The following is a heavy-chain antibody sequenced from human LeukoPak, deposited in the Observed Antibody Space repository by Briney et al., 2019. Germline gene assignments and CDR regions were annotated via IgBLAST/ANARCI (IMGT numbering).Heavy chain of an antibody. CDR3: ASVTSGNWHFAL. J-gene: IGHJ2*01. CDR1: SFTFSSYS. Sequence: GGSLRLSCASSSFTFSSYSMNWVRQAPGKGLEWVSSISPGSSYIYYADSVKGRFTISRDDAKNSLYLQMNSLRAEDTAVSYCASVTSGNWHFALWRRGTLVTVSS. D-gene: IGHD4-11*01. V-gene: IGHV3-21*01. CDR2: ISPGSSYI.